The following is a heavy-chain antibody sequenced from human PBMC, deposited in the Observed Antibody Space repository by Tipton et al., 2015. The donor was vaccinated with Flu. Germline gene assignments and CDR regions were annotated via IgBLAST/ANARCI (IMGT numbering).Heavy chain of an antibody. CDR1: GFTFSTNV. CDR2: IGISDSAI. V-gene: IGHV3-48*03. J-gene: IGHJ4*02. D-gene: IGHD3-3*01. CDR3: ARGRIF. Sequence: SLRLSCAASGFTFSTNVMNWVRQAPGKGLEWVSYIGISDSAIRYADSVKGRFTISRDNAKNSLYLQMNSLRADDTAVYYCARGRIFGGQGTLVTVSS.